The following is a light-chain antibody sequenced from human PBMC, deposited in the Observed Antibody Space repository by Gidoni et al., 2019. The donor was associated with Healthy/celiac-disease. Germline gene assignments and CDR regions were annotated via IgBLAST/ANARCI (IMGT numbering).Light chain of an antibody. V-gene: IGKV3-11*01. CDR3: EQRG. J-gene: IGKJ4*01. CDR2: DAS. Sequence: IVLTQSPATLSLSPGERATLPCRASQSVGIYLAWYQQKPGPARKLLICDASNRDTGIPARFSGSGSGTDFTHTISSLEAEDFGVYYCEQRGFGGGPKVEIK. CDR1: QSVGIY.